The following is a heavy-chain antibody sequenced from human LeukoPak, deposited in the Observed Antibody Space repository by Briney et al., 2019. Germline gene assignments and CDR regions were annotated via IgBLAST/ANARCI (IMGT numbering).Heavy chain of an antibody. J-gene: IGHJ4*02. Sequence: GASVKVSCKASGYTFTSYGISWVRQAPGQGLEWMGWISAYNGNTNYAQKLQGRVTMTTDTSTSTAYMELRSLRPDDTAVYYCARGTLFTIFGVVIMGYFDYWGQGTLVTVSS. CDR3: ARGTLFTIFGVVIMGYFDY. D-gene: IGHD3-3*01. CDR2: ISAYNGNT. V-gene: IGHV1-18*01. CDR1: GYTFTSYG.